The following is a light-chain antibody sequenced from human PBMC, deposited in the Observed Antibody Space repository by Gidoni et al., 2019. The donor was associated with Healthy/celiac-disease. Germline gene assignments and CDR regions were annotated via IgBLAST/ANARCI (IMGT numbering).Light chain of an antibody. J-gene: IGKJ4*02. CDR2: AAS. V-gene: IGKV1-9*01. CDR3: QQLNSFLT. Sequence: IQLTQSPSSLSASVGDRVTITCRASQGISSYLAWYQQKPEKAPKLLIYAASTLQSGVPSRFSGSGSGTDFTLTISSVQPEDFATYYCQQLNSFLTFGGGTKVEIK. CDR1: QGISSY.